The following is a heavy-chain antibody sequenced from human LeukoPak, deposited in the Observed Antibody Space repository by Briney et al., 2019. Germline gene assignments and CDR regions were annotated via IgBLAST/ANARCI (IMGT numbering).Heavy chain of an antibody. Sequence: SETLSLTCSVSGVSISSSPYHWGWIRQPPGKGLEWIGSIYYSGSSYSNPSLQSRVTMSIDTAKNQFSLKLSSVTAADTAVYYCAREIDYDSTAYVYSGRGTLVTVSS. D-gene: IGHD3-22*01. CDR2: IYYSGSS. J-gene: IGHJ4*02. CDR1: GVSISSSPYH. V-gene: IGHV4-39*02. CDR3: AREIDYDSTAYVY.